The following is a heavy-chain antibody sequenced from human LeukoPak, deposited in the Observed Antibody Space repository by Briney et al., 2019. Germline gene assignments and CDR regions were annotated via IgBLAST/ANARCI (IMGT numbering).Heavy chain of an antibody. Sequence: PGGSLRLSCAASGFTFSSYAMHWVRQAPGKGLEYVSAITTNGGRTYYANSVKGRFTISRDNSKNTLYLQMGSLRAEDMAVYYCARDLVVGATAFDFWGQGTLVTVSS. CDR2: ITTNGGRT. D-gene: IGHD1-26*01. CDR3: ARDLVVGATAFDF. CDR1: GFTFSSYA. V-gene: IGHV3-64*01. J-gene: IGHJ3*01.